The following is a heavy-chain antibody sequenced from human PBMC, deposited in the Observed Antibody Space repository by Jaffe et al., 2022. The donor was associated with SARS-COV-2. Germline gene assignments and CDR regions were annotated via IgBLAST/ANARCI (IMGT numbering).Heavy chain of an antibody. CDR2: IYWNDDK. CDR1: GFSLSTSGVG. D-gene: IGHD2-15*01. Sequence: QITLKESGPTLVKPTQTLTLTCTFSGFSLSTSGVGVGWIRQPPGKALEWLALIYWNDDKRYSPSLKSRLTITKDTSKNQVVLTMTNMDPVDTATYYCAHRHSGLAAIKAWGQGTLVTVSS. J-gene: IGHJ5*02. V-gene: IGHV2-5*01. CDR3: AHRHSGLAAIKA.